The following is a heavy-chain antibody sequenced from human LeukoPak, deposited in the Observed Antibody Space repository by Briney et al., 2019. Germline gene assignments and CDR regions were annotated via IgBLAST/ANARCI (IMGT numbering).Heavy chain of an antibody. V-gene: IGHV1-69*01. CDR2: FIPIFGTA. D-gene: IGHD2-2*01. J-gene: IGHJ5*02. CDR3: ARGGPEIVVVPAAKRVYNWFDP. Sequence: SVKVSCKASGGTFSSYAISWVRQAPGQGLKWMGGFIPIFGTANYAQKFQGSVTITADESTSTDYMELSSLRSEDTAVYYCARGGPEIVVVPAAKRVYNWFDPWGQGTLVTVSS. CDR1: GGTFSSYA.